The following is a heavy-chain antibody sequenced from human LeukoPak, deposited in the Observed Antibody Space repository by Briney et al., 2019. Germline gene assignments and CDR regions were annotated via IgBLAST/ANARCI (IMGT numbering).Heavy chain of an antibody. CDR3: ATAAAGNWFDP. J-gene: IGHJ5*02. V-gene: IGHV4-34*01. CDR1: GGSFSGYY. D-gene: IGHD6-13*01. Sequence: SETLSLTCAVYGGSFSGYYWSWIRQSPGKGLEWIGEINHSGSTNYNPSLKSRVTISVDTSKNQFSLKLSSVTAADTAVYYCATAAAGNWFDPWGQGTLVTVSS. CDR2: INHSGST.